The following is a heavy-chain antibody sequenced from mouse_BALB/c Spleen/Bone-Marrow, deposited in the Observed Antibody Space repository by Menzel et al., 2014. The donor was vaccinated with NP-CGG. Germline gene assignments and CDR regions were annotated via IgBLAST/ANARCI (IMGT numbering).Heavy chain of an antibody. J-gene: IGHJ2*01. V-gene: IGHV5-17*02. CDR3: GRGDY. CDR1: GFTFSSFA. Sequence: EVKLQESGGGLVQPGESRKLSCAASGFTFSSFAMHWIRQAPEKGLEWVAFISSGSNIIHYADTVKGRFTISRDNPKNTLFLQMTRLRSEDTAMYYCGRGDYWGQGTPLTVSS. CDR2: ISSGSNII.